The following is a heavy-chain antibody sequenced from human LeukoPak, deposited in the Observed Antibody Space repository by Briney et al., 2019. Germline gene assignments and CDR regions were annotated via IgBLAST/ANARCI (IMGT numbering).Heavy chain of an antibody. CDR3: AKDISALRYFDWLVVDYFDY. D-gene: IGHD3-9*01. J-gene: IGHJ4*02. CDR1: GFTFSSYG. V-gene: IGHV3-23*01. CDR2: ISGSGGST. Sequence: PGGSLRLSCAASGFTFSSYGMSWVRQAPGKGLEWVSAISGSGGSTYYADSVKGRFTISRDNSKNTLYLQMTSLRAEDTAVYYCAKDISALRYFDWLVVDYFDYWGQGTLVTVSS.